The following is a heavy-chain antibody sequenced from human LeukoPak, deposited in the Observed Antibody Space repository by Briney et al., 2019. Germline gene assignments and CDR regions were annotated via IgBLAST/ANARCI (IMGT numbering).Heavy chain of an antibody. CDR3: ARGSTYGSGSYYLDY. CDR1: GYSISSGYY. Sequence: LETLSLTCTVSGYSISSGYYWGWIRQPPGKGLEWIGSIYHSGSTYYNPSLKSRVTISVDTSKNQFSLKLSSVTAADTAVYYCARGSTYGSGSYYLDYWGQGTLVTVSS. CDR2: IYHSGST. D-gene: IGHD3-10*01. V-gene: IGHV4-38-2*02. J-gene: IGHJ4*02.